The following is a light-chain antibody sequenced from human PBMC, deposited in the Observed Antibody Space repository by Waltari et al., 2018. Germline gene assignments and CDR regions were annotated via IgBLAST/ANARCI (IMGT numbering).Light chain of an antibody. CDR3: CSYAGSSTWV. CDR2: EVS. CDR1: SSDVGGFTL. V-gene: IGLV2-23*02. J-gene: IGLJ3*02. Sequence: SALTQPASVSGSPGQSITISCTGTSSDVGGFTLVSWYQQHPGKAPKLMIYEVSKRPSGVSNRFSGSKSGNTASLTISGLQAEDEADYYCCSYAGSSTWVFGGGTKLTVL.